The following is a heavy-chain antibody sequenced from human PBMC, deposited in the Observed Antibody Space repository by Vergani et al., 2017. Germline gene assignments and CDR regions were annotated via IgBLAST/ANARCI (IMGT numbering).Heavy chain of an antibody. CDR1: GGSINLSSSF. Sequence: QLQLQESGPGLVKPSENLSLICTVSGGSINLSSSFWGWIRQYPGKGLEWIGSINYVGRTYYIPSVQSRATVFVDTSKNQFSLNLTSVTAADTAVYYCARGRVDNWYFDLWGRGTLVTVSS. CDR3: ARGRVDNWYFDL. D-gene: IGHD2-15*01. CDR2: INYVGRT. V-gene: IGHV4-39*01. J-gene: IGHJ2*01.